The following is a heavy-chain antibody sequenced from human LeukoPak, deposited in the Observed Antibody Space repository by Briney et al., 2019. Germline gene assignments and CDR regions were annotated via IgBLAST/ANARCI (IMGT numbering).Heavy chain of an antibody. CDR2: IKRKTDGGTT. CDR1: GFTFSNAW. D-gene: IGHD3-9*01. Sequence: GGSLRLSCAASGFTFSNAWMSWVRQAPGKGLEWVGSIKRKTDGGTTDYAAPVKGRFTISRDDSKNTLYLQMNSLKTDDTAVYYCTTVTYYDILTGTFYFDYWGQGTLVTVSS. V-gene: IGHV3-15*01. J-gene: IGHJ4*02. CDR3: TTVTYYDILTGTFYFDY.